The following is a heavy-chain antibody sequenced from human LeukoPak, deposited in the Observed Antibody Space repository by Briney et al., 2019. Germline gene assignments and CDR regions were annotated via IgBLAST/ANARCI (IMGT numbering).Heavy chain of an antibody. Sequence: GGSLRLSCAASGIIFDDYGMSWVRRAPGKGLEWVSYITWNGGRTGYADSVKGRFTISRNNAKNSLYLQMNSLRAEDTAVYYCARGYDYVWDWYFHLWGRGTLVTVSS. D-gene: IGHD3-16*01. V-gene: IGHV3-20*04. CDR1: GIIFDDYG. J-gene: IGHJ2*01. CDR3: ARGYDYVWDWYFHL. CDR2: ITWNGGRT.